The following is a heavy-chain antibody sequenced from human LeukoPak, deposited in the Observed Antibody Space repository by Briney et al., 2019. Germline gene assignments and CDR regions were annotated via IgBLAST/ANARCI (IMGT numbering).Heavy chain of an antibody. V-gene: IGHV4-59*01. Sequence: PSETLSLTCTVSGGSISSYYWSWIRQPPGKGLEWIGYIYYSGSTNYNPSLKSRVTISVDTSKNQFSLKLSSVTAADTAVYYCAGQPWFGELRGDYYYYYMDVWGKGTTVTISS. CDR1: GGSISSYY. CDR3: AGQPWFGELRGDYYYYYMDV. CDR2: IYYSGST. D-gene: IGHD3-10*01. J-gene: IGHJ6*03.